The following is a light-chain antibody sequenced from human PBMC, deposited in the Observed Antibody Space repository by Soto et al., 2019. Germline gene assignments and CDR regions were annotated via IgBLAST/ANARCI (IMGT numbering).Light chain of an antibody. J-gene: IGLJ1*01. CDR2: EVS. Sequence: QSVLTQPASVSGSPGQSITISCTGTSSDVGAYNYVSWYQQHPGKAPKLMIYEVSNRPSGVSNRFSGSKSGNTASLTISGVQAEDEADYYCSSYTTCSSLYVFGTGTKLTVL. V-gene: IGLV2-14*01. CDR1: SSDVGAYNY. CDR3: SSYTTCSSLYV.